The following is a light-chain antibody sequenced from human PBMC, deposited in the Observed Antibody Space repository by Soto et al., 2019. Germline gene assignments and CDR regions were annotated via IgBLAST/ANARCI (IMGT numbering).Light chain of an antibody. CDR1: QSISSFY. V-gene: IGKV3-20*01. CDR2: DAS. CDR3: QQDGGSPRT. Sequence: EIVLTQSPGTLSLSPGERATLSCRASQSISSFYLAWYQQTPGQAPRLLIYDASSRAAGIPDRSSGGGSGTDFALTSRRLQPEDFGVYYCQQDGGSPRTFGQGTKVEIK. J-gene: IGKJ1*01.